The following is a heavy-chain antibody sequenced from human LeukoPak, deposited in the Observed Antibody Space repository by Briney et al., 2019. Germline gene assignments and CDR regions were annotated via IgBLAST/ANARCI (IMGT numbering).Heavy chain of an antibody. CDR2: IYYTGSI. Sequence: SETLSLTCTVSGGSMSRYYWSWIRQPPGKGLEWIGYIYYTGSINYNPSLKSRVTISVDTSKSQFSLKLSSVTAADTAVYYCARASWAATAFLGYYYYYYMDVWGKGTTVTISS. CDR3: ARASWAATAFLGYYYYYYMDV. CDR1: GGSMSRYY. D-gene: IGHD2-15*01. V-gene: IGHV4-59*08. J-gene: IGHJ6*03.